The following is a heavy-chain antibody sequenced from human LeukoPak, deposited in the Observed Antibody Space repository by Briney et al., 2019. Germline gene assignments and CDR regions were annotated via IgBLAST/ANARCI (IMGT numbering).Heavy chain of an antibody. J-gene: IGHJ4*02. CDR2: ISYDGSNK. CDR3: AKEVAADSGSYGGLDY. CDR1: GFTFSSYG. V-gene: IGHV3-30*18. D-gene: IGHD1-26*01. Sequence: GGSLRLSCAASGFTFSSYGMHWVRQAPGKGLEWVAVISYDGSNKYYADSVKGRFTISRDNSKNTLYLQMNSLRAEDTAVYYCAKEVAADSGSYGGLDYWGQGTLVTVSS.